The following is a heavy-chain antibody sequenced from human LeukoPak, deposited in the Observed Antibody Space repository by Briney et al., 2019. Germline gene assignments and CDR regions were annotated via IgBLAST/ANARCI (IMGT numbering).Heavy chain of an antibody. D-gene: IGHD3-16*01. V-gene: IGHV3-48*01. CDR3: ARDQGGVGY. Sequence: GGSLRLSCAASGFTFSTYSMNWVRQAPGKGLEWVSYISSFSGTINYADSVKGRFTISRDNAKNSLYLQMNSLRAEDTAVYYCARDQGGVGYWGQGTLVTVSS. J-gene: IGHJ4*02. CDR1: GFTFSTYS. CDR2: ISSFSGTI.